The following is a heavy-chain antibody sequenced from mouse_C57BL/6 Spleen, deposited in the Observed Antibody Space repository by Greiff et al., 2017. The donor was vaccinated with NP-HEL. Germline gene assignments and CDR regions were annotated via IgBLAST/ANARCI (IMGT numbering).Heavy chain of an antibody. J-gene: IGHJ2*01. V-gene: IGHV1-64*01. CDR3: ARSSTVVATDYFDY. D-gene: IGHD1-1*01. Sequence: QVQLQQPGAELVKPGASVKLSCKASGYTFTSYWMHWVKQRPGQGLEWIGMIHPNSGSTNYNEKFKSKATLTVDNSSSTAYMQLSSLTSEDSAVYYCARSSTVVATDYFDYWGQGTTLTVSS. CDR2: IHPNSGST. CDR1: GYTFTSYW.